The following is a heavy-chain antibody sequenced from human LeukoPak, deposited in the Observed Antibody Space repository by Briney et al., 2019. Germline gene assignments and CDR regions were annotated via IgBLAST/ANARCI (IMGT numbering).Heavy chain of an antibody. Sequence: SETLSLTCTVSGGSISSYYWSWIRQPPGKGLEWIGCIYYSGSTNYNPSLKSRVTISVDTSKNQFSLQPNSVTPEDTAVYYCARDLGSFDYWGQGTLVTVSS. CDR3: ARDLGSFDY. CDR1: GGSISSYY. V-gene: IGHV4-59*12. CDR2: IYYSGST. J-gene: IGHJ4*02. D-gene: IGHD3-10*01.